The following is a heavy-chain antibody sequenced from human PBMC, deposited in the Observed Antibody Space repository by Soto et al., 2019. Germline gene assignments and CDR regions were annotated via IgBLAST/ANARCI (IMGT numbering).Heavy chain of an antibody. J-gene: IGHJ4*02. Sequence: QITLKESGPTLGEPTQTLPLTCTFSGFSFTTTGVGVGWIRQPPGKALEWVALVYWDDDSRYIPSTRSRLTVPNGNTKNQVLLTMTNLDPEDTATYYCAHTPGGYWSSVSCYFYQWGQGNLGTGSS. CDR3: AHTPGGYWSSVSCYFYQ. D-gene: IGHD2-2*01. CDR2: VYWDDDS. CDR1: GFSFTTTGVG. V-gene: IGHV2-5*02.